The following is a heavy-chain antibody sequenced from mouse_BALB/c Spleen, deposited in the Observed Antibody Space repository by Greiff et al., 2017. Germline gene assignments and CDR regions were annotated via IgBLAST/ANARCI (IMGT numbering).Heavy chain of an antibody. CDR2: ISYDGSN. J-gene: IGHJ3*01. V-gene: IGHV3-6*02. CDR1: GYSITSGYY. CDR3: ARGDVY. Sequence: ESGPGLVKPSQSLSLTCSVTGYSITSGYYWNWIRQFPGNKLEWMGYISYDGSNNYNPSLKNRISITRDTSKNQFFLKLNSVTTEDTATYYCARGDVYWGQGTLVTVSA.